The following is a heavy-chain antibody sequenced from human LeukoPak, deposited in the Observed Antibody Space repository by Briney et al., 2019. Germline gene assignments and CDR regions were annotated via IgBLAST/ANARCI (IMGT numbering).Heavy chain of an antibody. CDR2: IRSKAYGGTT. D-gene: IGHD1-26*01. V-gene: IGHV3-49*04. CDR3: TRDRGGSYSYFDY. Sequence: PGGSLRLSCAASGFTFRNYAMSWVRQAPGKGLEWVGFIRSKAYGGTTEYAASVKGRFTISRDDSKSIAYLQMNSLKTEDTAVYYCTRDRGGSYSYFDYWGQGTLVTVSS. CDR1: GFTFRNYA. J-gene: IGHJ4*02.